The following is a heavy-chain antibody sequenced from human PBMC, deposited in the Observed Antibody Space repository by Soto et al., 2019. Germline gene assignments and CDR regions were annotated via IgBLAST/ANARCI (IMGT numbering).Heavy chain of an antibody. J-gene: IGHJ4*01. CDR1: GRSISSYY. Sequence: SETLSLTCTVSGRSISSYYWSWIRQPPGKGLEWIGYIYFTGSTNYNPSLKSRVTISVDTSKNQFSLKLTSVTAADTAVYYCARFVPCSDGSYGVDYWGHGTRVTVSS. CDR3: ARFVPCSDGSYGVDY. CDR2: IYFTGST. V-gene: IGHV4-59*12. D-gene: IGHD2-15*01.